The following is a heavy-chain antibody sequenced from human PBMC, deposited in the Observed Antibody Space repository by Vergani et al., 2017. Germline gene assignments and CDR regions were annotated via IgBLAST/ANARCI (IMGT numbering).Heavy chain of an antibody. J-gene: IGHJ4*02. Sequence: VQLVESGGGLVKPGGSLRLSCAASGFTFSSYSMNWVRQAPGKGLEWVSSISSSSSYIYYADSVKGRFTISRDNAKNSLYLQMNSLRAEDTAVYYCARDNARHDFWSGVPGYWGQGTLVTVSS. CDR1: GFTFSSYS. V-gene: IGHV3-21*01. CDR2: ISSSSSYI. CDR3: ARDNARHDFWSGVPGY. D-gene: IGHD3-3*01.